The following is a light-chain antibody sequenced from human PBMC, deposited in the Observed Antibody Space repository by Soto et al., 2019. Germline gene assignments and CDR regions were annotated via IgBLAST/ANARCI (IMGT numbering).Light chain of an antibody. CDR1: QSINNW. V-gene: IGKV1-5*01. CDR2: DGF. Sequence: DIQMTQSPSTLSASVGDRVTITCRASQSINNWLAWYQQKPGKAPKLLIYDGFSLESGVPFRFRGSGFGTEFTLTISSLPPDDSATYYWQQYKRYSLTFGGGTKVEIK. CDR3: QQYKRYSLT. J-gene: IGKJ4*01.